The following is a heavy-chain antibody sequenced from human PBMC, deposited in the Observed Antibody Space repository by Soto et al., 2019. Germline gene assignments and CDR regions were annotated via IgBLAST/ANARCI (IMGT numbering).Heavy chain of an antibody. D-gene: IGHD2-21*02. CDR1: GYTFTSYG. V-gene: IGHV1-18*04. CDR2: ISAYNGNT. CDR3: ARDAEEYCGGDCPPSYDY. J-gene: IGHJ4*02. Sequence: ASVKVSCKASGYTFTSYGISWVRQAPGQGLEWMGWISAYNGNTNYAQKLQGRVTMTTDTSTSTAYMELRSLRSDDTAVYYCARDAEEYCGGDCPPSYDYWGQGTLVTVSS.